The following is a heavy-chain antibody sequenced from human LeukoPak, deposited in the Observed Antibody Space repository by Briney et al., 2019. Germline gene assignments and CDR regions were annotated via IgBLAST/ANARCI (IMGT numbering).Heavy chain of an antibody. D-gene: IGHD2-2*01. V-gene: IGHV1-18*01. CDR1: GYTFTDYG. Sequence: ASVKVSCKASGYTFTDYGFTWVRQAPGQGLEWMGWISAHNTNTNYAQKLQDRVTMTTDTSTSTAYMELRSLGSDDTAVYYCARVGGRYCSSTSCYAWDYWGQGTLVTVSS. CDR2: ISAHNTNT. J-gene: IGHJ4*02. CDR3: ARVGGRYCSSTSCYAWDY.